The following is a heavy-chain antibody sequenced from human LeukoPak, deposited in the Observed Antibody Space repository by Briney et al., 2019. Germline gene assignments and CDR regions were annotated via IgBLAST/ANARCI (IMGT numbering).Heavy chain of an antibody. CDR2: IWYDGSNK. CDR1: GFTFSSYG. CDR3: ARDGYYDFWSGPLGYYYYGMDV. J-gene: IGHJ6*02. V-gene: IGHV3-33*01. D-gene: IGHD3-3*01. Sequence: GGSLRLSCAASGFTFSSYGMHWVRQAPGKGLEWVAVIWYDGSNKYYADSVKGRFTISRDNSKNTLYLQMNSLRAEDTAVYYCARDGYYDFWSGPLGYYYYGMDVWGQGTTVTVSS.